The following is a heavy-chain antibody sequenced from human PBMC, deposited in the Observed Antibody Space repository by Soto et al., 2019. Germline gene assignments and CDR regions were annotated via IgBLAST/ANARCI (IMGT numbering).Heavy chain of an antibody. Sequence: PGGSLRLSCAASGFTFSSYAMSWVRQAPGKGLEWVSAISGSGGSTYYADSVKGRFTISRDNSKNTLYLQMNSLRAEDTAVYYFAKSGRFGEWLLPKSRYYLDYWGQGTLVTVSS. J-gene: IGHJ4*02. D-gene: IGHD3-22*01. CDR3: AKSGRFGEWLLPKSRYYLDY. V-gene: IGHV3-23*01. CDR1: GFTFSSYA. CDR2: ISGSGGST.